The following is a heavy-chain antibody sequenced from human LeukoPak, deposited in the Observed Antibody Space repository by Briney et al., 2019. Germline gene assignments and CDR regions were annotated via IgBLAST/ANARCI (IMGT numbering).Heavy chain of an antibody. CDR1: GGTFSSYA. V-gene: IGHV1-2*02. Sequence: ASVKVSCKASGGTFSSYAISWVRQAPGQGLEWMGWINPNSGGTNYAQKFQGRVTMTRDTSISTAYMELSRLRSDDTAVYYCARDSSNWFDPWGQGTLVTVSS. CDR2: INPNSGGT. J-gene: IGHJ5*02. CDR3: ARDSSNWFDP.